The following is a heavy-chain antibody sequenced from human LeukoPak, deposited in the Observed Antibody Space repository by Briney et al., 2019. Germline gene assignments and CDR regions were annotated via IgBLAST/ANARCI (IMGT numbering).Heavy chain of an antibody. Sequence: SETLSLTCTVSGGSITNSGYYWGWIRQPPGKGLEWIGSIYYTGNTYYNPSLNSRVTISVDTSKNQFSLKLSSVTDADTAIYYCARLTSGWYVIYWGQGTLVTVSS. V-gene: IGHV4-39*01. CDR1: GGSITNSGYY. CDR3: ARLTSGWYVIY. D-gene: IGHD6-19*01. CDR2: IYYTGNT. J-gene: IGHJ4*02.